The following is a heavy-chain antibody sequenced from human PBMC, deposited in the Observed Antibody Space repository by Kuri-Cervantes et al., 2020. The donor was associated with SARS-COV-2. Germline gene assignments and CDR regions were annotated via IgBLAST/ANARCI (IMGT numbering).Heavy chain of an antibody. D-gene: IGHD5-18*01. V-gene: IGHV1-3*01. CDR1: GYTFTSYA. CDR3: ARDQKRGRIQLWFTEARAFDI. J-gene: IGHJ3*02. Sequence: ASVKVSCKASGYTFTSYAMHWVRQAPGQRLEWMGWINAGNGNTKYSQKFQGRVTITRDTSASTAYMELSSLRSEDTAVYYCARDQKRGRIQLWFTEARAFDIWGQGTMVTVSS. CDR2: INAGNGNT.